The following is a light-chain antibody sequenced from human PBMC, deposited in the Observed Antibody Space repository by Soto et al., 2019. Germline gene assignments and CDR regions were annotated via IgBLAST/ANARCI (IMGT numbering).Light chain of an antibody. CDR3: QQANSLPLT. Sequence: DIQMTQSPSSVSASVGDRVTITCRASQDISSWLAWYQQKPGKAPKVLIYAASTLQGGVPSRFSGSGSGTDFTLTISSLQPEDSATYYCQQANSLPLTFGGGTKVEIK. CDR2: AAS. CDR1: QDISSW. V-gene: IGKV1-12*01. J-gene: IGKJ4*01.